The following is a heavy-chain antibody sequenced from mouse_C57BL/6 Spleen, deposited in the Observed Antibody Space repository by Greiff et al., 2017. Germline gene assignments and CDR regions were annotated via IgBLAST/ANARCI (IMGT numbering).Heavy chain of an antibody. CDR2: INPSHGGT. CDR1: GYTFNSSW. CDR3: AREDVYYGPFFDY. D-gene: IGHD1-1*02. V-gene: IGHV1-53*01. Sequence: QVQLQQPGPELVKPGASVKLSCKASGYTFNSSWMHWVKQRPGQGLEWIGHINPSHGGTNYNEKFKSKATLTADKSSSTAYMQLSSLTSEDSAVYYCAREDVYYGPFFDYWGQGTTLTVSS. J-gene: IGHJ2*01.